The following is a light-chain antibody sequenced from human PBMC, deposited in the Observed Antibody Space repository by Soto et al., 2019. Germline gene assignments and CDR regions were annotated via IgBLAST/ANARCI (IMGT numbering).Light chain of an antibody. CDR1: SNDVGGHNY. CDR3: SSFAVSNSFV. CDR2: EVN. Sequence: QSVLTQPPSASGSPGQSVTISCTGTSNDVGGHNYVSWYQQHPGKAPKLMIYEVNKRPSGVPDRFSGSKSGNTASLTVSGLQAEDEADYYCSSFAVSNSFVFGTGTKVTVL. V-gene: IGLV2-8*01. J-gene: IGLJ1*01.